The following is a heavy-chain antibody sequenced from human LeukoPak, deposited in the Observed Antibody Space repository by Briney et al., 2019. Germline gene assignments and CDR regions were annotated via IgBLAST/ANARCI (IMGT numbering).Heavy chain of an antibody. D-gene: IGHD6-13*01. CDR2: ISGNGDST. Sequence: GGPLRLSCAASGLTFSSYAMAWVRQAPGKGLEWVSAISGNGDSTYYAGSVKGRFTISRDNSKNTLYLQMNSLRVEDTAVYYCAKKAHSSTWSNFDYWGQGTLVTVSS. V-gene: IGHV3-23*01. CDR3: AKKAHSSTWSNFDY. J-gene: IGHJ4*01. CDR1: GLTFSSYA.